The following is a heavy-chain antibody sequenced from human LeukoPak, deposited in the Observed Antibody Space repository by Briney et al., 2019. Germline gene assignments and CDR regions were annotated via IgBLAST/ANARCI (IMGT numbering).Heavy chain of an antibody. D-gene: IGHD6-13*01. CDR2: INPNSGGT. CDR1: GYTFTGYY. J-gene: IGHJ5*02. Sequence: ASVKVSCKASGYTFTGYYMHWVRQAPGQGLEWMGWINPNSGGTNYAQKFQGRVTMTRDTSISTAYMELSRLRSDDTAVYYCARVCVSSQAKNWFDPWGQGTLVTVSS. V-gene: IGHV1-2*02. CDR3: ARVCVSSQAKNWFDP.